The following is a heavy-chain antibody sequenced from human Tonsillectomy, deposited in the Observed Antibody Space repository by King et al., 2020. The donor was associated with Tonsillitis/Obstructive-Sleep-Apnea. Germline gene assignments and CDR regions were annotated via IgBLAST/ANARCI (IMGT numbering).Heavy chain of an antibody. CDR3: TKDRGYTYGSHYFDY. CDR1: GFTFDDYA. J-gene: IGHJ4*02. D-gene: IGHD5-18*01. V-gene: IGHV3-9*01. Sequence: VQLVESGGGLVQPGRSLRLSCAASGFTFDDYAMHWVRQAPGKGLEWVSGISWNSGTIGYADSVKGRFTISRDKAKYSLYLQMNSLRAEDTAFYYCTKDRGYTYGSHYFDYWGQGNLVTVSS. CDR2: ISWNSGTI.